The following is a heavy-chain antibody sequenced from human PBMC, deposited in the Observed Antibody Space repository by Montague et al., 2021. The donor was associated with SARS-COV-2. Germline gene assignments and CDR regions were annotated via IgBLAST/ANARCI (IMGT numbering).Heavy chain of an antibody. Sequence: ETLSLSCTVSGGSISSYYWSWIRQPPGKGLEWIGYIYYSGSTNYNPSLKSRVTISVDTSKNQFSLKLSSVTAADTAVYYCARVFPRWLQFDPYFDYWGQGTLVTVSS. CDR1: GGSISSYY. CDR2: IYYSGST. CDR3: ARVFPRWLQFDPYFDY. J-gene: IGHJ4*02. D-gene: IGHD5-24*01. V-gene: IGHV4-59*01.